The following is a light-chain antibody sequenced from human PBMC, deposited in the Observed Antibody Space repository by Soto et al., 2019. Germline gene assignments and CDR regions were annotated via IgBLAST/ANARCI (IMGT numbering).Light chain of an antibody. CDR3: QQYGSSPLT. CDR2: GAS. J-gene: IGKJ4*01. V-gene: IGKV3-20*01. Sequence: EIVMTQSPAILSLSPGETATLSCRASQSVSSYLAWYQQKPGQAPRLLIYGASNRATGIPARFSGGGSGTDFTLTISRLEPEDFAVFYCQQYGSSPLTFGGGTKVDIK. CDR1: QSVSSY.